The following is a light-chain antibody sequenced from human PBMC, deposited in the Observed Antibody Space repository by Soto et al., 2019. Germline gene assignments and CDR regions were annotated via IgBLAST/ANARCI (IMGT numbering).Light chain of an antibody. J-gene: IGKJ4*01. CDR3: HHYINLPLT. CDR1: QNVGTN. V-gene: IGKV3-20*01. Sequence: EIVLTQSPGTLSLSPGERATLSCRASQNVGTNLAWYQQKPGQAPRLLIYGASSRAIGIPDRFSGSGSGTDLTVSISRLEPEDFAVYYCHHYINLPLTFGGGTKVEIK. CDR2: GAS.